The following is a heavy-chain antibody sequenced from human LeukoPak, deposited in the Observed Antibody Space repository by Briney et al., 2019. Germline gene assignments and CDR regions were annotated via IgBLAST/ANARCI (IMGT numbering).Heavy chain of an antibody. CDR1: GFTFSSYS. J-gene: IGHJ4*02. V-gene: IGHV3-21*01. CDR2: ISSSSSYI. CDR3: ARAGSTYYYDSSGYYCPDY. Sequence: GGSLRLSCAASGFTFSSYSMNWVRQAPGKGLEWVSSISSSSSYIYYADSVKGRFTISRDNAKNSLYLQMNSLRAEDTAVYYCARAGSTYYYDSSGYYCPDYWGQGTLVTVSS. D-gene: IGHD3-22*01.